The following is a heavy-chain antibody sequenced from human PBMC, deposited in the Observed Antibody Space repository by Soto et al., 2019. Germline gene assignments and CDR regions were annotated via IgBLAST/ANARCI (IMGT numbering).Heavy chain of an antibody. V-gene: IGHV3-13*01. D-gene: IGHD3-3*01. Sequence: GGSLRLSCAASGFTFSIYDMHWVRKATGKGLEWVSAIGPAGDTYYPGSVKGRFTISRENAKNSLYLQMNSLRAGDTAVYYCARGSYRPYYDFWSGYYTYPWCDPWGQGTLVTVSS. CDR3: ARGSYRPYYDFWSGYYTYPWCDP. CDR2: IGPAGDT. CDR1: GFTFSIYD. J-gene: IGHJ5*02.